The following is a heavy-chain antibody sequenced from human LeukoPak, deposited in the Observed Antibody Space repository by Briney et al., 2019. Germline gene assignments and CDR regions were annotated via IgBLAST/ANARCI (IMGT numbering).Heavy chain of an antibody. Sequence: GGSVRLSCVASGFTFSTYGMHWVRQAPGKGLEWVAVIWYDGSIKYYADSVKGRFTFSRDNSKSTMYLQMNSLRPEDTAVYYCARIACTGGNCKPYYYYGLDVWGQGTTVTVSS. D-gene: IGHD2-8*02. CDR3: ARIACTGGNCKPYYYYGLDV. J-gene: IGHJ6*02. CDR2: IWYDGSIK. CDR1: GFTFSTYG. V-gene: IGHV3-33*01.